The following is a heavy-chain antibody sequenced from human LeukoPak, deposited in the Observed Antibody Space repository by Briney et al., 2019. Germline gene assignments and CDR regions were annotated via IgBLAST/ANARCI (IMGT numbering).Heavy chain of an antibody. D-gene: IGHD3-10*01. J-gene: IGHJ4*02. CDR2: INHSGST. Sequence: SETLSLTCAVYGGSFSGYYWSWIRQPPGKGLEWIGEINHSGSTNYNPSLKSRVTISVDTSKNQFSLKLSSVTAADTAVYYCARGPRLLWFGELLYPFDYWGQGTLVTVSS. CDR1: GGSFSGYY. CDR3: ARGPRLLWFGELLYPFDY. V-gene: IGHV4-34*01.